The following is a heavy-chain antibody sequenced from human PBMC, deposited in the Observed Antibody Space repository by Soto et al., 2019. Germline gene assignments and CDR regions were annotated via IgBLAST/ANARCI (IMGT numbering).Heavy chain of an antibody. V-gene: IGHV1-69*13. D-gene: IGHD3-3*01. Sequence: ASVKVSCKASGGTFSSYAISWVRQAPGQGLEWMGGIIPIFGTANYAQKFQGRVTITADESTSTAYMELSSLRSEDTAVYYCARSRNTIFGVVMPYDYYYGMDVWGQGTTVTVSS. J-gene: IGHJ6*02. CDR1: GGTFSSYA. CDR3: ARSRNTIFGVVMPYDYYYGMDV. CDR2: IIPIFGTA.